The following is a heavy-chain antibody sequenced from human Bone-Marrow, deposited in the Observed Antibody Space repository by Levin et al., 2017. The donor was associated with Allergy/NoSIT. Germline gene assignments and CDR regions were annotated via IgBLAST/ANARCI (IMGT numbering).Heavy chain of an antibody. J-gene: IGHJ4*02. CDR3: ARDWYSSGDY. D-gene: IGHD6-25*01. CDR1: GFTFRSYW. CDR2: INNDGSGT. V-gene: IGHV3-74*01. Sequence: GESLKISCAASGFTFRSYWMHWVRQAPGKGLVWVSRINNDGSGTFYADSVKGRFTISRDNAKNTLYLQMNSLRAEDTAVYYCARDWYSSGDYWGQGTLVTVSS.